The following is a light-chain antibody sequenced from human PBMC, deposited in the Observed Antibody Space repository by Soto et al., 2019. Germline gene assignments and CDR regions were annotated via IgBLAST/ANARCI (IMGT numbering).Light chain of an antibody. V-gene: IGKV3-15*01. CDR2: GAS. Sequence: EIVMTQSPATLSLSPGETATLSCRASQSVGSAVAWYQHKPGQAPRLLIIGASIRATGVPGRFSGGGSGTEFPLTISSLQAEDFAVYSCQQYRNWPPLTFGGGTTVEIK. CDR1: QSVGSA. J-gene: IGKJ4*01. CDR3: QQYRNWPPLT.